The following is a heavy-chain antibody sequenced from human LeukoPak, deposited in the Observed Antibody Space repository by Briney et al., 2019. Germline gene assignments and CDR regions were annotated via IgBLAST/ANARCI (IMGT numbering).Heavy chain of an antibody. J-gene: IGHJ4*02. CDR2: IYSSGST. CDR1: GGSISSYY. Sequence: SGTLSLTCTVSGGSISSYYWSWIRQSPGKGLEWIGYIYSSGSTNYNPSLKSRVTISVDTSKNQFSLKLSSVTAADTAVYYCATMVQGVHTYFGSWGQGNLVAVSS. D-gene: IGHD3-10*01. V-gene: IGHV4-59*01. CDR3: ATMVQGVHTYFGS.